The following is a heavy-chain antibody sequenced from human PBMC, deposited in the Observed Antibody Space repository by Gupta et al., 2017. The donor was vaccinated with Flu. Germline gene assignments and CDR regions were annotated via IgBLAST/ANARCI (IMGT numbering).Heavy chain of an antibody. V-gene: IGHV3-21*01. Sequence: EVQLVESGGGLVKPGGSLRLSCAASGFTFSSYSMNWVRQAPGKGLEWVSSISSSSSYIYYADSVKGRFTISRDNAKNALYLQMNSLRAEDKAVYYCAREGGTYSGYDYYYYYYGMDVWGQGTTVTVSS. CDR3: AREGGTYSGYDYYYYYYGMDV. CDR1: GFTFSSYS. J-gene: IGHJ6*02. D-gene: IGHD5-12*01. CDR2: ISSSSSYI.